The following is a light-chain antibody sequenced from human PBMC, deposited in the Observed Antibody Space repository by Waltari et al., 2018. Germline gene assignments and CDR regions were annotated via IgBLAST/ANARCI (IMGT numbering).Light chain of an antibody. V-gene: IGLV4-69*01. Sequence: QLVLTQSPSASASLGASVKPTCTLSSGHSTYTLAWHQQQPEKGPRYLMRVNSDGTHSKGDGIPDRFSGSTSGGERHLTISSLQSEDEADYYCQTWGTGTVVFGGGTKLTVL. CDR2: VNSDGTH. J-gene: IGLJ2*01. CDR1: SGHSTYT. CDR3: QTWGTGTVV.